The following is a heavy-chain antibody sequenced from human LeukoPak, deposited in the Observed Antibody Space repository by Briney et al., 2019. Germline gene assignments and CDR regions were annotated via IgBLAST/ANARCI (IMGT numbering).Heavy chain of an antibody. V-gene: IGHV3-33*01. Sequence: PGRSLRLSCAASXXXXXTHGMYWVRXAPXXXXXXXXVIWFDGSNKYYADSVKGRFTISRDNSKNTLSLQMNSLRAEDTAVYYCARAAHGSGAVHYGLDVWGQGTTVTVSS. CDR2: IWFDGSNK. CDR3: ARAAHGSGAVHYGLDV. D-gene: IGHD3-10*01. CDR1: XXXXXTHG. J-gene: IGHJ6*02.